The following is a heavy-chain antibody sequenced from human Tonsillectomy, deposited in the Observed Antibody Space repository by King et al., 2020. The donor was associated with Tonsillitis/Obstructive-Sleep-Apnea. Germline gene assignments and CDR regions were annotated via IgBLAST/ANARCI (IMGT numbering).Heavy chain of an antibody. J-gene: IGHJ3*01. Sequence: VQLVQSGAEVKKSGSSVKVSCKASGGTFISAAISWVRQAPGQGLEWMGGMIPSFGTTKYAQKFQGRVTRTADESTSTAYMELSSLRSEDTAVYYCAHPRGYGDFRDAFDFWGQGTMVTVSS. CDR2: MIPSFGTT. CDR1: GGTFISAA. D-gene: IGHD4-17*01. CDR3: AHPRGYGDFRDAFDF. V-gene: IGHV1-69*01.